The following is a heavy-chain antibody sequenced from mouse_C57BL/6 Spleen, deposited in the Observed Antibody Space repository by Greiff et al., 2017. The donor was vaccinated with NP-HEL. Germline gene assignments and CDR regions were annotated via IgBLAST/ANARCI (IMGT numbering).Heavy chain of an antibody. CDR2: INPNNGGT. CDR3: ARNDGYSFDY. D-gene: IGHD2-3*01. Sequence: EVQLQQSGPELVKPGASVKISCKASGYTFTDYYMNWVKQSHGKSLEWIGDINPNNGGTSYNQKFKGKATLTVDKSSSTAYMELRSLTSEYSAVYYCARNDGYSFDYWGQGTTLTVSS. CDR1: GYTFTDYY. V-gene: IGHV1-26*01. J-gene: IGHJ2*01.